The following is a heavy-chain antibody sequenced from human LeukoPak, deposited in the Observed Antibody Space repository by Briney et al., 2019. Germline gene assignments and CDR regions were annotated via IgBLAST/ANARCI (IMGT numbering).Heavy chain of an antibody. V-gene: IGHV4-38-2*02. CDR3: ARANSGSYFWFDP. Sequence: SETLSLTCTVSGYSISSGYYWGWIRQAPGKGLEWIGNIYHSGNTYYNPSLKSRVTVSMDTSKNQFSLKVNSVTAADTAFYYCARANSGSYFWFDPWGQGTLVTVSS. J-gene: IGHJ5*02. CDR2: IYHSGNT. D-gene: IGHD1-26*01. CDR1: GYSISSGYY.